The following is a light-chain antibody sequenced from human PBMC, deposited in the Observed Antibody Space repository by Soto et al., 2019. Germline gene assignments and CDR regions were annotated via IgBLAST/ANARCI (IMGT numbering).Light chain of an antibody. V-gene: IGKV3-15*01. CDR1: QSVTKS. CDR2: GAS. Sequence: EIVLTQSPGTLSVSPGGRATLSCRASQSVTKSLAWYQQKPGQAPRLLIYGASTRATGIPARFSGSASGTEFTLTIRSLQSEDFAVYYCQQYSNWPPGTFGQGTKVDIK. J-gene: IGKJ1*01. CDR3: QQYSNWPPGT.